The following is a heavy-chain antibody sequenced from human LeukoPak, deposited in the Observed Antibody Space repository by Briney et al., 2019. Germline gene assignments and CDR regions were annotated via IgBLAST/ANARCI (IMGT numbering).Heavy chain of an antibody. CDR2: IYYSGST. CDR3: ASQVGYCRGGSCYDPFDY. J-gene: IGHJ4*02. Sequence: PSETLSLTCTVSGGSISSSSYYWGWIRQPPGKGLEWIGSIYYSGSTYYNPSLKSRVTISVDTSKNQFSLKLSSVTAADTAVYYCASQVGYCRGGSCYDPFDYWGQGTLVTVSS. D-gene: IGHD2-15*01. V-gene: IGHV4-39*01. CDR1: GGSISSSSYY.